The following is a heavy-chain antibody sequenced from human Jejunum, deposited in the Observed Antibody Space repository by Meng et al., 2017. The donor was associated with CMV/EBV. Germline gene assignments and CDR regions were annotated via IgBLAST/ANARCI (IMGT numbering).Heavy chain of an antibody. CDR3: ARYYGSGALDY. Sequence: SCKASAYSFATYAMHWVRQAPGQRLEWMGRINAGNGNTEYSRKFQGRVTITSDTSASTAYMELSSLTSEDTAAYYCARYYGSGALDYWGQGTLVTVSS. CDR1: AYSFATYA. CDR2: INAGNGNT. J-gene: IGHJ4*02. D-gene: IGHD3-10*01. V-gene: IGHV1-3*01.